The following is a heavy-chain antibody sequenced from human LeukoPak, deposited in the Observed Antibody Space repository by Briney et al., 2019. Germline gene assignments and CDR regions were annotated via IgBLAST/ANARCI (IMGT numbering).Heavy chain of an antibody. CDR1: GGSISSYY. D-gene: IGHD6-19*01. Sequence: PSETLSLTCTVSGGSISSYYWSWIRQPPGKGLEWIGYIYYSGSTNYNPSLKSRVTISVDTSKNQFSLKLSSVTAADTAVYYCAGFWDSSGWVDYWGQGTLVTVSS. J-gene: IGHJ4*02. CDR2: IYYSGST. V-gene: IGHV4-59*08. CDR3: AGFWDSSGWVDY.